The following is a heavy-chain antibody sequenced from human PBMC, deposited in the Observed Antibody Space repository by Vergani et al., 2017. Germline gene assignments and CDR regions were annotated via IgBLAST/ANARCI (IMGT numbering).Heavy chain of an antibody. Sequence: QVQLVQSGAEVKKPGSSVKVSCKASGGTFSSYAISWVRQAPGQGLEWMGGIIPIFGTANYAQKFQGRVTITADESTSKAYMELSSLRSEDTAVYYCARAHLEVTFGGVIDTYYFDYWGQGTLVTVSS. D-gene: IGHD3-16*02. J-gene: IGHJ4*02. V-gene: IGHV1-69*01. CDR3: ARAHLEVTFGGVIDTYYFDY. CDR1: GGTFSSYA. CDR2: IIPIFGTA.